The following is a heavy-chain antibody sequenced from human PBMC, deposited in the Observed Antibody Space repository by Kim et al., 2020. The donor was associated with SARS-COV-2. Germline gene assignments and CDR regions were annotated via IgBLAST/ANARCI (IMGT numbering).Heavy chain of an antibody. CDR3: ARATRVVNSSYYFDY. D-gene: IGHD2-15*01. Sequence: QKFQGRVTMTRNTSISTAYMELSSLRSEDTAVYYCARATRVVNSSYYFDYWGQGTLVTVSS. J-gene: IGHJ4*02. V-gene: IGHV1-8*01.